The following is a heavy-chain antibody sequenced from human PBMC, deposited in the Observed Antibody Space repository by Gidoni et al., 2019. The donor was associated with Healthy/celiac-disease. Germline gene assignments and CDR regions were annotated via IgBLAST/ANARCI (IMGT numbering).Heavy chain of an antibody. D-gene: IGHD3-16*01. Sequence: EVQLLESGGGLVQPGGSLRLSCAASGFTCSSYAMSWVRQAPGKGLEWVSAISGSGGSTYYADSVKGRFTISRDNSKNTLYLQMNSLRAEDTAVYYCATSPFGGVHHNWFDPWGQGTLVTVSS. CDR3: ATSPFGGVHHNWFDP. V-gene: IGHV3-23*01. J-gene: IGHJ5*02. CDR1: GFTCSSYA. CDR2: ISGSGGST.